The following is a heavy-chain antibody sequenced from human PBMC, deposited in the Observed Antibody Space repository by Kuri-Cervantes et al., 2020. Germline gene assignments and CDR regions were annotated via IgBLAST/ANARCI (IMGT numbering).Heavy chain of an antibody. CDR3: VVAPSSISAFDI. CDR1: GGSISSSNW. D-gene: IGHD2-15*01. J-gene: IGHJ3*02. Sequence: SCAVSGGSISSSNWWSWVRQPPGKGLEWIGEIYHSGSTYYNPSLKSRVTISVNTSKNQFSLKLSSVTAADTAVYYCVVAPSSISAFDIWGQGTMVTVSS. CDR2: IYHSGST. V-gene: IGHV4-4*02.